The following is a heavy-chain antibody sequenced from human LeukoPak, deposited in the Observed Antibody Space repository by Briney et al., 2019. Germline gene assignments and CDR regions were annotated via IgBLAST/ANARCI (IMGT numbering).Heavy chain of an antibody. CDR2: FDPEDGET. CDR1: GYTLTELS. J-gene: IGHJ6*02. V-gene: IGHV1-24*01. CDR3: ATPTRGYYGMDV. D-gene: IGHD3-10*01. Sequence: GASVKVSCKVSGYTLTELSMHWVRQAPGKGLEWMGGFDPEDGETIYAQRFQGRVTMTEDTSTDTAYMELSSLRSEDTAVYYCATPTRGYYGMDVWGQGTTVTVSS.